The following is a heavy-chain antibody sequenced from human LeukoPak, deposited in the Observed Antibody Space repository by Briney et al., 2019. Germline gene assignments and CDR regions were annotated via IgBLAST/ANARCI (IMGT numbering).Heavy chain of an antibody. CDR3: ARTRYYYNSRSYGAPYYFDY. V-gene: IGHV4-59*08. Sequence: SETLSLTCTVSGGSLSPYYWSWIRQSPGKGLEWIGYISYSGSTNSHPSLKSRVTISVDMSKNQFSLKLSSVTAADTAVYYCARTRYYYNSRSYGAPYYFDYWGQGTLVTVSS. D-gene: IGHD3-10*01. J-gene: IGHJ4*02. CDR1: GGSLSPYY. CDR2: ISYSGST.